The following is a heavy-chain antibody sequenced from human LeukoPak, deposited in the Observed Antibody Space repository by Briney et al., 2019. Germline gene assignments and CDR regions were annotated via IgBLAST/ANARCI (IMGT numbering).Heavy chain of an antibody. Sequence: GASVKVSCKASGYTFTSYGISWVRQAPGQGVEWMGWISAYNGNTNYAQKLQGRVTMTTDTSTSTAYMELRSLRSDDTAVYYCARDRVYCSGGSCPDAFDIWGQGTMVTVSS. D-gene: IGHD2-15*01. V-gene: IGHV1-18*01. CDR1: GYTFTSYG. CDR3: ARDRVYCSGGSCPDAFDI. CDR2: ISAYNGNT. J-gene: IGHJ3*02.